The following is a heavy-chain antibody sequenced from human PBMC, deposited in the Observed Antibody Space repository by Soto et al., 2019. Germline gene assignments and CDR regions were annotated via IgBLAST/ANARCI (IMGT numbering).Heavy chain of an antibody. CDR2: ISSSSSYI. Sequence: PGGSLRLSCAASGFTFSSYSMNWVRQAPGKGLEWVSSISSSSSYIYYADSVKGRFTISRDNAKNSLYLQMNSLRAEDTAVYYCAREGVVAATIPWFDPWGQGTLVTVSS. CDR3: AREGVVAATIPWFDP. D-gene: IGHD2-15*01. J-gene: IGHJ5*02. CDR1: GFTFSSYS. V-gene: IGHV3-21*01.